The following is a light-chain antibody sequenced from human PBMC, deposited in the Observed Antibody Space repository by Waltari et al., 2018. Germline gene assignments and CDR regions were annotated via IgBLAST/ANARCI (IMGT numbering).Light chain of an antibody. CDR1: HNIGTY. J-gene: IGKJ1*01. CDR3: QNHERLPAT. V-gene: IGKV3-20*01. Sequence: LTQSPGTLSLSPGDRATLSCRASHNIGTYLVWYQQKPGQPPRLLMYAASRRATGVPDRFSGSGSGTDFSLTISRLEPEDFAVYYCQNHERLPATFGQGTRVEIK. CDR2: AAS.